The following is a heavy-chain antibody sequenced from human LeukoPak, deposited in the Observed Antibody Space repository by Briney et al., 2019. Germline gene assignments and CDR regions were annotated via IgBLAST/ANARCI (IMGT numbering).Heavy chain of an antibody. J-gene: IGHJ4*02. CDR3: SRVSAYTTSSGEFDY. V-gene: IGHV3-9*01. D-gene: IGHD6-6*01. CDR1: GFPFSTYA. Sequence: GGSLRLSCAASGFPFSTYAMHWVRQAPGKGLEWVSGISWNSGGIAYADSVKGRFTISRDNAKNSLYLQMNSLRAEDTALYYCSRVSAYTTSSGEFDYWGQGTLVTVSS. CDR2: ISWNSGGI.